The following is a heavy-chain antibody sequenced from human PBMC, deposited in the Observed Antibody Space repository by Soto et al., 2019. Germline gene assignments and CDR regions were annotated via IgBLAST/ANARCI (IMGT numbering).Heavy chain of an antibody. CDR3: ARAYYDFWSGYYDY. CDR1: GFTFSSYS. CDR2: IRSRSTI. V-gene: IGHV3-48*02. D-gene: IGHD3-3*01. Sequence: GGSLRLSCAASGFTFSSYSMNWVRQAPGKGLEWVSYIRSRSTIYYADSVKGRFTISRDNAKNSLYLQMNSLRDEDTAVYYCARAYYDFWSGYYDYWGQGTLVTVSS. J-gene: IGHJ4*02.